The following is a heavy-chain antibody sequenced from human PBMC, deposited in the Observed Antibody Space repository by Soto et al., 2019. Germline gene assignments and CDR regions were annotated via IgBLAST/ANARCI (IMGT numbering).Heavy chain of an antibody. J-gene: IGHJ6*02. CDR3: AKVGTGAGYSYGHPLLNGMDV. V-gene: IGHV3-30*18. CDR1: GFTFSSYG. Sequence: LRLSCAASGFTFSSYGMHWVRQAPGKGLEWVAVISEDGSNKYYADSVKGRFTISRDNSKKTLYLQMNSLRAEDTAVYYCAKVGTGAGYSYGHPLLNGMDVWGQGTTVTVSS. D-gene: IGHD5-18*01. CDR2: ISEDGSNK.